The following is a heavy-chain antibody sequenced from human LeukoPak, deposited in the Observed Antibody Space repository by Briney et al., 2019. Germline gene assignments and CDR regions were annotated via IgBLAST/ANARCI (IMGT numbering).Heavy chain of an antibody. V-gene: IGHV3-33*08. Sequence: GRSLRLSCAASGFTFSSYAMHWVRQAPGKGLEWVAVIWSDGSNKYYADSVKGRFTISRDNSKNTLYLQMNSLRAEDTAVYYCARPDITGTTHDGFDIWGQGTMVTVSS. CDR2: IWSDGSNK. D-gene: IGHD1-20*01. J-gene: IGHJ3*02. CDR3: ARPDITGTTHDGFDI. CDR1: GFTFSSYA.